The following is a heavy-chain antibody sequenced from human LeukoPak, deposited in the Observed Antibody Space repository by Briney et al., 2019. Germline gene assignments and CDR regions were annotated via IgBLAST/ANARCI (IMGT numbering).Heavy chain of an antibody. J-gene: IGHJ4*02. CDR3: ARLSGARIAAAGLFDY. CDR1: GGSISSYY. CDR2: IYYSGST. Sequence: SETLSLTCTVSGGSISSYYWSWIRQPPGKGLEWIGYIYYSGSTNYNPSLKSRVTISVDTSKNQFSLKLSSVTAADTAVYYCARLSGARIAAAGLFDYWGQGTLVTVSS. D-gene: IGHD6-13*01. V-gene: IGHV4-59*01.